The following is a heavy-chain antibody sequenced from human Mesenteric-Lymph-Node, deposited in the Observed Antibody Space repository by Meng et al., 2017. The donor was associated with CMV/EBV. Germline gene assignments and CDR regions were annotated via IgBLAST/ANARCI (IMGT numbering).Heavy chain of an antibody. V-gene: IGHV1-69*05. D-gene: IGHD1-26*01. CDR2: IIATSGTT. J-gene: IGHJ4*02. Sequence: SVKVSCKTSGGVFRNYAIHWLRQAPGQGLEWIGGIIATSGTTKYAQKFQDRVTVTKDESTSTAYMELNSLRSEDTSLYYCAREVAGRATPYWGQGTLVTVSS. CDR3: AREVAGRATPY. CDR1: GGVFRNYA.